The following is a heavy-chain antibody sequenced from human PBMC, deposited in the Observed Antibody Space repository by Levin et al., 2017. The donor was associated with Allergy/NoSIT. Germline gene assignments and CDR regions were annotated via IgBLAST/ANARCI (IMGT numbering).Heavy chain of an antibody. V-gene: IGHV4-31*03. CDR1: GGSISSGGYY. J-gene: IGHJ4*02. Sequence: SQTLSLTCTVSGGSISSGGYYWSWIRQHPGKGLEWIGYIYYSGSTYYNPSLKSRVTISVDTSKNQFSLKLSSVTAADTAVYYCARGNTYYDFWSGYYYPHFDYWGQGTLVNVSS. CDR3: ARGNTYYDFWSGYYYPHFDY. CDR2: IYYSGST. D-gene: IGHD3-3*01.